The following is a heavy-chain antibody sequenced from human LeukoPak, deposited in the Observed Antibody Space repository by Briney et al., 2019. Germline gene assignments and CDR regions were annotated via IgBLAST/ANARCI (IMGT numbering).Heavy chain of an antibody. V-gene: IGHV4-4*07. CDR3: ARDREAVANWGYDWFDP. J-gene: IGHJ5*02. D-gene: IGHD7-27*01. CDR2: IYTSGST. CDR1: GGSISSYY. Sequence: SETLSLTCTVSGGSISSYYWSWIRQPAGKGLEWIGRIYTSGSTNYNPSLNSRVTMSVDTSKNQFSLKLSSVAAADTAVYYCARDREAVANWGYDWFDPWGQGTLATVSS.